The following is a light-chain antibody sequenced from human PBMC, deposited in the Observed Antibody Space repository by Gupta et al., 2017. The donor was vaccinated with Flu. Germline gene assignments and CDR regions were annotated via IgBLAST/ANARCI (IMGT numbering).Light chain of an antibody. J-gene: IGKJ1*01. CDR3: QQYNSNPGT. V-gene: IGKV1-5*03. CDR1: QSISSW. Sequence: STSTVVSSSGDRVTITCRASQSISSWLAWYQQKPGKAPKLLIYKASSLESGVPSRFSGSGSGTEFTLTISSLQPDDFATYYCQQYNSNPGTFGQGTKVEIK. CDR2: KAS.